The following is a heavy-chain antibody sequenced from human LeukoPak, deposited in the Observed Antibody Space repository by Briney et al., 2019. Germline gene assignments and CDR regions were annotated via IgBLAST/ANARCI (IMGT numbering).Heavy chain of an antibody. J-gene: IGHJ6*03. Sequence: PSETLPLTCTVSSGSISSYYWSWIRQPAGKGLEWIGRIYTSGSTNYNPSLKSRVTMSVDTSKNQFSLKLSSVTAADTAVYYCARSRSANRYYYYMDVWGKGTTVTVSS. CDR1: SGSISSYY. CDR3: ARSRSANRYYYYMDV. V-gene: IGHV4-4*07. D-gene: IGHD2/OR15-2a*01. CDR2: IYTSGST.